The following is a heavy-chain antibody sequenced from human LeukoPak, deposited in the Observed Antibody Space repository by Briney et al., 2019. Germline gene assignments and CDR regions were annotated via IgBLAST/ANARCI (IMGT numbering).Heavy chain of an antibody. Sequence: APVKVSCKASGYIFTAYYIHCVGQARSPQLGDWGWLNPRSGNTEYAEKFQGRVPMTGDPSISTAYMDLSSLTSGDAAVYYCARDFVSMATILPPDGFDTWGQGTLITASS. CDR1: GYIFTAYY. V-gene: IGHV1-2*02. CDR3: ARDFVSMATILPPDGFDT. CDR2: LNPRSGNT. D-gene: IGHD5-24*01. J-gene: IGHJ3*02.